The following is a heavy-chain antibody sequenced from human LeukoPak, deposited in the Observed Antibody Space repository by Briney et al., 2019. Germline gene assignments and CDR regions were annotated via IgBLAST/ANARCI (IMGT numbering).Heavy chain of an antibody. D-gene: IGHD4-17*01. CDR2: IAFDGTNK. Sequence: PGGSLRLSCAASGFTFSSYGMHWVRQAPGKGLEGVAVIAFDGTNKYYADSVKGRFTISRDNSKNTLYLQMNSLRAEDTAVYYCAKGTGGDYVPWVDYWGQGTLVTVSS. CDR3: AKGTGGDYVPWVDY. V-gene: IGHV3-30*18. J-gene: IGHJ4*02. CDR1: GFTFSSYG.